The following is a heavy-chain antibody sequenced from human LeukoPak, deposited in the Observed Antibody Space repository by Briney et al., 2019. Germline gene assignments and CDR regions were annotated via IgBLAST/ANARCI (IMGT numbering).Heavy chain of an antibody. Sequence: GGSLRLSCAASGFTFSIYAMSWVRQAPGKGLEWVSGIIGGGRTKYADSVRGRFTISRDDSKNTVSLEMNSLRVEDTAVYYCAKDYKSGDGYWDFDYWGQGTLVTVSS. V-gene: IGHV3-23*01. J-gene: IGHJ4*02. CDR3: AKDYKSGDGYWDFDY. D-gene: IGHD5-24*01. CDR1: GFTFSIYA. CDR2: IIGGGRT.